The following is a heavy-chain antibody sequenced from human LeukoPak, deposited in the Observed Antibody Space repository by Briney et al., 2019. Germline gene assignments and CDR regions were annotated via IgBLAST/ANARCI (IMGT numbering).Heavy chain of an antibody. CDR2: IKQDGSEI. V-gene: IGHV3-7*01. Sequence: GGSLRLSCEASGFTFSTFWMSWVRQAPGKGLEWLANIKQDGSEIKYVDSVKGRFSISRDNAKKSLYLQMSGLRSEDTAVYYCARADMPNHYDRSGFYFDYWGQGTRVTVSS. D-gene: IGHD3-22*01. CDR3: ARADMPNHYDRSGFYFDY. J-gene: IGHJ4*02. CDR1: GFTFSTFW.